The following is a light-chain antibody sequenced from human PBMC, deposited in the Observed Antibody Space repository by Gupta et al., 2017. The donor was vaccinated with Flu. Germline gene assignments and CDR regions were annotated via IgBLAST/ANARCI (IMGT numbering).Light chain of an antibody. CDR1: QSVLYSSNNKNY. Sequence: DIVMTQSPDSLAVPLGERATINCKSSQSVLYSSNNKNYLAWYQPKPGQPPKLLIYWSSTRESGVPDRFSGSGSGTDFTLTISSLQAEDVAVYYCQQYYSTPYSFGQGTKLEIK. CDR3: QQYYSTPYS. V-gene: IGKV4-1*01. J-gene: IGKJ2*03. CDR2: WSS.